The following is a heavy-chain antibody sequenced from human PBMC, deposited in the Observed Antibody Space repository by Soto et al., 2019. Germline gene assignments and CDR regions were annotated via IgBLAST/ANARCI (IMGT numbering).Heavy chain of an antibody. J-gene: IGHJ1*01. CDR1: GFTFSSYA. Sequence: PGGSLRLSCAASGFTFSSYAMSWVRQAPGKGLEWVSAISGSGGSTYYADSVKGRFTISRDNSKNTLYLQMNSLRAEDTAVYYCAKVPLPPYSSGWPTEYFQHWGQGTLVTVS. CDR3: AKVPLPPYSSGWPTEYFQH. CDR2: ISGSGGST. V-gene: IGHV3-23*01. D-gene: IGHD6-19*01.